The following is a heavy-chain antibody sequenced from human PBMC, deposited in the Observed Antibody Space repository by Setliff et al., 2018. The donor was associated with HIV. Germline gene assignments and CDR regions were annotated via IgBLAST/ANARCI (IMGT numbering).Heavy chain of an antibody. Sequence: ASVKVSCKASGYNVTASAINWVRQAPGQALEWLGWINTKTGNPTYAQGLTGQFVFSLDTSISTAYLQISSLKAEYTAVYYCARDQRLFYFDSWGQGTLVTVSS. CDR3: ARDQRLFYFDS. CDR2: INTKTGNP. V-gene: IGHV7-4-1*02. CDR1: GYNVTASA. J-gene: IGHJ4*02.